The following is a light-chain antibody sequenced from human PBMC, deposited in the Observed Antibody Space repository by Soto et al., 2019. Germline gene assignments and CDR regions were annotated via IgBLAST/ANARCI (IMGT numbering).Light chain of an antibody. Sequence: EIVVTQSPGTLSLSPGERATLSCRASQSVASSYVAWYQQKPGQAPRLLIYGASSRATGIPDRFSGSGSGTDFTLTISRLEPEDFAVYHCQQYGRAPWTFGQGTKVEIK. V-gene: IGKV3-20*01. CDR2: GAS. J-gene: IGKJ1*01. CDR3: QQYGRAPWT. CDR1: QSVASSY.